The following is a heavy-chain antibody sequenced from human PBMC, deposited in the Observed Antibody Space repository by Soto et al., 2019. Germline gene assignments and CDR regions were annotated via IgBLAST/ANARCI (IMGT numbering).Heavy chain of an antibody. V-gene: IGHV4-61*01. Sequence: SETLSLTCTVSGASVRSGNDCWSWIRQPPGKGRECMVYISYSGSTNYNASLKSRVTVAVDTSENQFSLKLSSVTSADTAVYYCARGSRSYYAYWGQGTLVTVS. D-gene: IGHD2-15*01. CDR1: GASVRSGNDC. CDR2: ISYSGST. CDR3: ARGSRSYYAY. J-gene: IGHJ4*02.